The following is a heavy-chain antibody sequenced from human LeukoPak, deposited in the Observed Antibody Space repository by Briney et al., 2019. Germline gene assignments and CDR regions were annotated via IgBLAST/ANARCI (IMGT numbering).Heavy chain of an antibody. CDR2: LAHDGGDR. V-gene: IGHV3-30*04. Sequence: GGSLRLSCAASGLTFSNYAMHWVRQAPGKGLEWVAVLAHDGGDRYFADSVKGRFTISRDNSKNTLYLQMNSLRAEDTAVYYCARRGITIFGVVNYYYMDVWGKGTTVTVSS. D-gene: IGHD3-3*01. CDR3: ARRGITIFGVVNYYYMDV. CDR1: GLTFSNYA. J-gene: IGHJ6*03.